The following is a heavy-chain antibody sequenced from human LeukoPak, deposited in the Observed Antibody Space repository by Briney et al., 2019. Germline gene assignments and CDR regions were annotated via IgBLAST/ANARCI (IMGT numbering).Heavy chain of an antibody. J-gene: IGHJ4*02. CDR2: ISYDGSNK. CDR3: AKEHDSSGYYLKDGFDY. V-gene: IGHV3-30*18. Sequence: GGSLRLSCAASGFTFSSYGMHWVRQAPGKGLEWVAVISYDGSNKYYADSVKGRFTISRDNAKNSLYLQMNSLRAEDTALYYCAKEHDSSGYYLKDGFDYWGQGTLVTVSS. CDR1: GFTFSSYG. D-gene: IGHD3-22*01.